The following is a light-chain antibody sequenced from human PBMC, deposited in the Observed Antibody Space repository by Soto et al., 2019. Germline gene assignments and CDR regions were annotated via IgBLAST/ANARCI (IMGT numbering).Light chain of an antibody. CDR2: GAS. J-gene: IGKJ1*01. CDR3: QQYGSSGT. CDR1: QSVSSSY. Sequence: EIVLTQSPGTLSLSPGERATLSCRASQSVSSSYLAWYQQKPGQAPRLLIHGASSRATGIPDRISGSGSGTDFTLTISRLEPEDFAVYYCQQYGSSGTFGQGTKVDIK. V-gene: IGKV3-20*01.